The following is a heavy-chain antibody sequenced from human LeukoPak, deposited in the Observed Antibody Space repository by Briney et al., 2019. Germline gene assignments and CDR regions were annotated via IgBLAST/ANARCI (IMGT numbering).Heavy chain of an antibody. V-gene: IGHV3-23*01. Sequence: SGGSLRLSCAASGFTFSNYGMSWVRQAPGKGLEWVSGISGSGVRTDYADSVKGRFTISRDNAKNTLYLQMNSLRAEDTAVYYCAKSSREWELLDAFDIWGQGTMVTVSS. CDR1: GFTFSNYG. D-gene: IGHD1-26*01. CDR2: ISGSGVRT. CDR3: AKSSREWELLDAFDI. J-gene: IGHJ3*02.